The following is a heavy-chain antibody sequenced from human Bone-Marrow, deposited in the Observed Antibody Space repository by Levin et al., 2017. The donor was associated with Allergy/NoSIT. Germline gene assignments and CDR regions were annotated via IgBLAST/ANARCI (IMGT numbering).Heavy chain of an antibody. CDR3: ATDGDSEAFDI. CDR1: GITVSNKY. CDR2: IYSGGAT. D-gene: IGHD6-13*01. J-gene: IGHJ3*02. Sequence: GGSLRLSCSASGITVSNKYMIWVRQAPGKGLVWVSSIYSGGATHYADSVKGRFTMTRDKSKETVYLQRNSLRVDDTALYYCATDGDSEAFDIWGQGTMVTVSS. V-gene: IGHV3-66*01.